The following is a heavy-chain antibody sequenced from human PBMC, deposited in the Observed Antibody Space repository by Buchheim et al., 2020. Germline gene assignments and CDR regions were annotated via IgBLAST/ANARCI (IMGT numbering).Heavy chain of an antibody. CDR3: ARDYSRAWRHYYDSSGYYAGLPFY. V-gene: IGHV1-2*02. Sequence: QVQLVQSGAEVKKPGASVKVSCKASGYTFTGYYMHWVRQAPGQGLEWMGWINPNSGGTNYAQKFQGRVTMTRDTSISTAYMELSRLRSDDTAVYYCARDYSRAWRHYYDSSGYYAGLPFYWGQGTL. CDR1: GYTFTGYY. CDR2: INPNSGGT. J-gene: IGHJ4*02. D-gene: IGHD3-22*01.